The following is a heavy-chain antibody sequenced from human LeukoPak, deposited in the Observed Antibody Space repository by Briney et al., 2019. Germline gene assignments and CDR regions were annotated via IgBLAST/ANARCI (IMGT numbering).Heavy chain of an antibody. V-gene: IGHV1-24*01. CDR1: GYTLTELS. Sequence: ASVKVSCKVSGYTLTELSMHWVRQAPGKGLEWMGGFDPEDGETIYAQKFQGRVTITRNTSISTAYMELSSLRSEDTAVYYCARTAYSSSWEFDYWGQGTLVTVSS. J-gene: IGHJ4*02. CDR2: FDPEDGET. D-gene: IGHD6-13*01. CDR3: ARTAYSSSWEFDY.